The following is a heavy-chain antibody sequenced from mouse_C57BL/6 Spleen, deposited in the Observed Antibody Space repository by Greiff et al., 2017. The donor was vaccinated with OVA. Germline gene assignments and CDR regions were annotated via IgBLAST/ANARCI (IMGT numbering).Heavy chain of an antibody. CDR2: INPNNGGN. CDR3: ARYGGDD. V-gene: IGHV1-18*01. Sequence: EVQLQESGPELVKPGASVKIPCKASGYTFTDYNMDWVKQSHGKSLEWIGDINPNNGGNIYNQKFKGKATLTVAKSSSTAYMELRRLPSEDTAVYYCARYGGDDWGKGTTRTVSS. CDR1: GYTFTDYN. J-gene: IGHJ2*01. D-gene: IGHD1-1*01.